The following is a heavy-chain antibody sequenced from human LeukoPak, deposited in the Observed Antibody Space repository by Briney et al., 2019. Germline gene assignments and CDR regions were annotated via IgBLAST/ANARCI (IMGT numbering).Heavy chain of an antibody. V-gene: IGHV1-69*13. CDR3: ARTGDYYGLGSYYNYDY. D-gene: IGHD3-10*01. CDR1: GGTFSSYA. J-gene: IGHJ4*02. CDR2: IIPIFGTA. Sequence: GASVKVSCKASGGTFSSYAISWVRQAPGQGLEWMGGIIPIFGTANYAQKFQGRVTITADESTSTAYMELSSLRSDDTAVYYCARTGDYYGLGSYYNYDYWGQGTLVTVSS.